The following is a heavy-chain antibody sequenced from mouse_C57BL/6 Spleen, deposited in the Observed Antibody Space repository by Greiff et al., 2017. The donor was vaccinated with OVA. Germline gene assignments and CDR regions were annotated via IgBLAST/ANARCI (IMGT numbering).Heavy chain of an antibody. CDR3: ARDGGVEGAYYFDY. CDR1: GFTFSSYA. J-gene: IGHJ2*01. CDR2: ISDGGSYT. Sequence: EVQVVESGGGLVKPGGSLKLSCAASGFTFSSYAMSWVRQTPEKRLEWVATISDGGSYTYYPDNVKGRFTISRDNAKNNLYLQMSHLKSEDTAMYYCARDGGVEGAYYFDYWGQGTTLTVSS. D-gene: IGHD1-1*01. V-gene: IGHV5-4*01.